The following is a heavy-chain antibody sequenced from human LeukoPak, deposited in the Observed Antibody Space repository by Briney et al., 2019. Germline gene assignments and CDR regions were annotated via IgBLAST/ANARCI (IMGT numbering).Heavy chain of an antibody. V-gene: IGHV4-59*12. CDR3: ARVGGDHFYYDSSGYYPSPFDY. J-gene: IGHJ4*02. D-gene: IGHD3-22*01. CDR1: GGSISSYY. Sequence: SETLSLTCTVSGGSISSYYWSWIRQPPGKGLEWIGYIYYSGSTNYNPSLKSRVTISVDTSKNQFSLKLSSVTAADTAVYYCARVGGDHFYYDSSGYYPSPFDYWGQGTLVTVSS. CDR2: IYYSGST.